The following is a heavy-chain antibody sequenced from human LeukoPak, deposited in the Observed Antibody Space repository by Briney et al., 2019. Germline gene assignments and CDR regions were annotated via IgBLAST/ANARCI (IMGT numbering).Heavy chain of an antibody. CDR1: GFTFDDYG. Sequence: PGGSLRLSCAASGFTFDDYGMSWVRQAPGKGLEWVSGINWNGGSTGYADSVKGRLTISRDNSKNTLYLQMNSLRAEDTAVYYCAKDQGSYYLGYWGQGTLVTVSS. J-gene: IGHJ4*02. CDR3: AKDQGSYYLGY. CDR2: INWNGGST. V-gene: IGHV3-20*04. D-gene: IGHD1-26*01.